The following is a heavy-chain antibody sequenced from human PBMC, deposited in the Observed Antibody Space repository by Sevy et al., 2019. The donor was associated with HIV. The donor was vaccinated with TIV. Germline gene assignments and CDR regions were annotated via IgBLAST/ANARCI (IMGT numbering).Heavy chain of an antibody. J-gene: IGHJ4*02. CDR3: TTDLGFYSSK. Sequence: LSLTCAASGITFSSAWMSWVRLVPGKGLEWLGRIKSETDGGAADYAAAVKGRFTISRDDSKETLYLQLNSLKTEDTAVYYCTTDLGFYSSKWGQGTLVTVSS. CDR2: IKSETDGGAA. D-gene: IGHD4-4*01. V-gene: IGHV3-15*01. CDR1: GITFSSAW.